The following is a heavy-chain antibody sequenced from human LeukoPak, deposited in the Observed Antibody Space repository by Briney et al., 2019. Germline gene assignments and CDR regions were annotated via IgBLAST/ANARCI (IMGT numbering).Heavy chain of an antibody. Sequence: SETLSLTCTVSGGSITSYDWSWIRQPAGKGLEWIGRIYTSGSTKYNPSHKSRATLSADTSKNQFSLRLTSVTAADSAVYYCATIKRGSIFGYFDFWGQGVLVTVSS. D-gene: IGHD5-18*01. CDR1: GGSITSYD. CDR2: IYTSGST. CDR3: ATIKRGSIFGYFDF. V-gene: IGHV4-4*07. J-gene: IGHJ4*02.